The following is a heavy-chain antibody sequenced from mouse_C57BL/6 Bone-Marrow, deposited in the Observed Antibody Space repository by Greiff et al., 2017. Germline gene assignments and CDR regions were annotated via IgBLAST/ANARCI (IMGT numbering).Heavy chain of an antibody. V-gene: IGHV1-54*01. Sequence: LVESGAELVRPGTSVKVSCKASGYAFTNYLIEWVKQRPGQGLEWIGVINPGSGGTNYNEKFKGKATLTADKSSSTAYMQLSSLTSEDSAVYFCARDYEFAYWGQGTLVTVSA. CDR2: INPGSGGT. D-gene: IGHD2-4*01. J-gene: IGHJ3*01. CDR3: ARDYEFAY. CDR1: GYAFTNYL.